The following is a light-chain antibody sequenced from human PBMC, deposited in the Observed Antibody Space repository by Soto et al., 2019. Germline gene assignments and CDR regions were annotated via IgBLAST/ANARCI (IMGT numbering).Light chain of an antibody. Sequence: QSVLTQPASVSGSPGQSVTISCTGPRSDIGDSNFISWYQHSPGKAPRLLIYEVNNRPSGVSKRFSGSKAGNTASLTISGLLDVDEADYFCASFRSGTILVLGSGTKVTGL. CDR3: ASFRSGTILV. J-gene: IGLJ1*01. CDR1: RSDIGDSNF. CDR2: EVN. V-gene: IGLV2-14*01.